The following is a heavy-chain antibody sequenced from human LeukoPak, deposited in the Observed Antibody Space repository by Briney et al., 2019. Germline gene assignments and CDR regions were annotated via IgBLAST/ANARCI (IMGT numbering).Heavy chain of an antibody. Sequence: GGSLRLSCVASGFTFSSYSMNWVRQAPGKGLEWVSHITASGTAMFYADSVKGRFTISRDNAKNSLYSQVNSLRDEDTAVYYCASSGSYRFDYWGQGTLVTVSS. CDR3: ASSGSYRFDY. CDR2: ITASGTAM. V-gene: IGHV3-48*02. D-gene: IGHD1-26*01. J-gene: IGHJ4*02. CDR1: GFTFSSYS.